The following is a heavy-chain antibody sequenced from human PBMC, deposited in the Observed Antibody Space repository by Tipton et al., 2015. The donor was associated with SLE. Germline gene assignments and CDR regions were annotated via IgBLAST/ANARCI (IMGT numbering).Heavy chain of an antibody. CDR3: ARTQYTFGGVIAPFDY. Sequence: TLSLTCAVYGGSFTAYYWSWIRQAPGKGLEWIGEINHSGLTNYSPSLRSRVSMSVDMAKDQFSLKLSSVTAADSAMYYCARTQYTFGGVIAPFDYWGQGTLVTVSS. J-gene: IGHJ4*02. V-gene: IGHV4-34*01. CDR1: GGSFTAYY. CDR2: INHSGLT. D-gene: IGHD3-16*02.